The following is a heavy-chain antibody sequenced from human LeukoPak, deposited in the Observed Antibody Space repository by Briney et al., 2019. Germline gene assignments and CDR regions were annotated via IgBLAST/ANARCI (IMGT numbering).Heavy chain of an antibody. V-gene: IGHV3-23*01. D-gene: IGHD3-22*01. CDR3: AKLKPTMTVRFGWFDP. CDR1: GFTFSSYA. J-gene: IGHJ5*02. Sequence: PGGSLRLSCAASGFTFSSYAMSWVRQAPGKGLEWVSAISGSGGSTYYADSVKGRFTISRDNSKNTLYLQMNSLRAEDTAVYYCAKLKPTMTVRFGWFDPWGQGTLVAVSS. CDR2: ISGSGGST.